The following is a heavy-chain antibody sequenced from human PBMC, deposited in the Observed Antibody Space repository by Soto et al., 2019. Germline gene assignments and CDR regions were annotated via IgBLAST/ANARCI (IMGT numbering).Heavy chain of an antibody. Sequence: VGSLRLSCAASGFTFSSYGMHWVRQAPGKGLEWVAVIWYDGSNKYYADSVKGRFTISRDNSKNTLYLQMNSLRAEDTAVYYCARESRQQLVNWFDPWGQGTLVTV. J-gene: IGHJ5*02. V-gene: IGHV3-33*01. D-gene: IGHD6-13*01. CDR1: GFTFSSYG. CDR3: ARESRQQLVNWFDP. CDR2: IWYDGSNK.